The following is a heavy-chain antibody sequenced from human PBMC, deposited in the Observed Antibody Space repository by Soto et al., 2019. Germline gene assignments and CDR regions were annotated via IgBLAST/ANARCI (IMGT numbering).Heavy chain of an antibody. CDR2: IYPGDSDT. V-gene: IGHV5-51*01. Sequence: GGSLRLSCKGSGSSFTSYWIGWVRQMPGKGLEWMGIIYPGDSDTRYSPSFQGQVTISADKSISTAYLQWSSLKASDTAMYYCARGDIVVVPAAMANFDYWGQGTLVTVSS. D-gene: IGHD2-2*01. CDR3: ARGDIVVVPAAMANFDY. CDR1: GSSFTSYW. J-gene: IGHJ4*02.